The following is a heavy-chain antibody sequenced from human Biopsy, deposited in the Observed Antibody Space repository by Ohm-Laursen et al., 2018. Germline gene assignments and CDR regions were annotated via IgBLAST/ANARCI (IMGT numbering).Heavy chain of an antibody. Sequence: TLSLTCSVSGDSVTKYYWSWIRQPPGKGLEWIGHIYYSVMTNYNPSLQSRVSISVDTSRNQVSLTLRSVTAADTAVYYCARDSGILNYGNFKYYHYYGMDVWGQGTQVTVSS. D-gene: IGHD4-11*01. J-gene: IGHJ6*02. CDR1: GDSVTKYY. CDR3: ARDSGILNYGNFKYYHYYGMDV. V-gene: IGHV4-59*02. CDR2: IYYSVMT.